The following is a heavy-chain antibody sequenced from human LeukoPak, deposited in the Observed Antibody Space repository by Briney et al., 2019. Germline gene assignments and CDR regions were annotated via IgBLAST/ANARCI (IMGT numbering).Heavy chain of an antibody. CDR3: ARAGRPPGLRFLEWFSRGSYYYMDV. CDR2: INTDGSST. V-gene: IGHV3-74*01. D-gene: IGHD3-3*01. Sequence: GGSLRLSCAASGFTFSSYWMHWVRQAPGKGLVWVSRINTDGSSTSYADSVKGRFTISRDNAKNTLYLQMNSLRAEDTAVYYCARAGRPPGLRFLEWFSRGSYYYMDVWGKGTTVTVSS. CDR1: GFTFSSYW. J-gene: IGHJ6*03.